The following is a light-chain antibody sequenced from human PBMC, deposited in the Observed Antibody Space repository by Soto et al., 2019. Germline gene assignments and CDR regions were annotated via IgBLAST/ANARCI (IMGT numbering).Light chain of an antibody. Sequence: QSVLTQPPSASGTPGQRVTMSCSGSGSNIGPNYVYWFQQFPGTAPKLLIYNNDQRPSGVPDRFSGSKSGTSASLGISGLRSEDEADYYGAAWDDSLSGRVFGGGTKVTVL. CDR2: NND. CDR1: GSNIGPNY. V-gene: IGLV1-47*02. J-gene: IGLJ3*02. CDR3: AAWDDSLSGRV.